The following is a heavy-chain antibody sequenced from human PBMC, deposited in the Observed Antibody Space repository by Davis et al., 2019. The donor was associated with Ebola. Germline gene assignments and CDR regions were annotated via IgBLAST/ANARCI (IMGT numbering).Heavy chain of an antibody. CDR2: ISSSSSTI. CDR3: ARVGRSTVYYAMDL. CDR1: GFTFSSYS. D-gene: IGHD4-11*01. Sequence: GESLKISCAASGFTFSSYSMNWVRQAPGKGLEWVSYISSSSSTIYYADSVKGRFTISRDNAKNSLYLQMNSLRDEDTAVYYCARVGRSTVYYAMDLWGQGTTVTVSS. J-gene: IGHJ6*02. V-gene: IGHV3-48*02.